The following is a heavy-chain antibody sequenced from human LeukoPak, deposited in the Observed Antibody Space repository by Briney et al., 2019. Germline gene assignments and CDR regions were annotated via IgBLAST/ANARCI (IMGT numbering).Heavy chain of an antibody. CDR3: ARSGECKYRNWFDP. CDR2: INHSGST. J-gene: IGHJ5*02. D-gene: IGHD2-2*01. CDR1: GGSISSYY. Sequence: PSETLSLTCTVSGGSISSYYWSWIRQPPGKGLEWIGEINHSGSTNYNPSLKSRVTISVDTSKNQFSLKLSSVTAAATAVYYCARSGECKYRNWFDPWGQGTLVTVSS. V-gene: IGHV4-34*01.